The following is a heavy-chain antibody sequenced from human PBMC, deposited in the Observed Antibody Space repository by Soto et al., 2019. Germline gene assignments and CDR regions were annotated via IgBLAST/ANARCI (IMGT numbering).Heavy chain of an antibody. D-gene: IGHD3-3*01. Sequence: EVQLLESGGGLVQPGGSLRLSCAASGFTFSSYAMSWVRQAPGKGLEGVSAISGSGGSTYYADSVKGRFTISRDNSKNTLYLQMNSLRAEDTAVYYCAKDLVPNYDFWSGPLGYYFDYWGQGTLVTVSS. CDR3: AKDLVPNYDFWSGPLGYYFDY. J-gene: IGHJ4*02. V-gene: IGHV3-23*01. CDR2: ISGSGGST. CDR1: GFTFSSYA.